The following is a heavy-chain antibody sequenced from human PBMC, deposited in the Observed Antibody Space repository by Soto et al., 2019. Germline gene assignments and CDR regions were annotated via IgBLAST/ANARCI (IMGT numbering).Heavy chain of an antibody. V-gene: IGHV3-30*18. Sequence: GGSLRLSCAASGFTFSSYGMHWVRQAPGKGLEWVAVISYDGSNKYYADSVKGRFTISRDNSKNTLYLQMNSLRAEDTAVYYCAKPHSYGDSAAAEYFQHWGQGTLVTVSS. CDR2: ISYDGSNK. J-gene: IGHJ1*01. CDR3: AKPHSYGDSAAAEYFQH. CDR1: GFTFSSYG. D-gene: IGHD4-17*01.